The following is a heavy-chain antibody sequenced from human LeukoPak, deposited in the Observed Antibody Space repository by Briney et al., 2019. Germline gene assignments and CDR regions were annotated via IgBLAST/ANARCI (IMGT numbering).Heavy chain of an antibody. J-gene: IGHJ4*02. Sequence: GRSLRLSCAASGFTFSSYEMNWVRQAPGKGLEWVSYISSSGSNIYYADSVKGRFTISRDNAKNSLYLQMNSLRAEDTAVYYCARGWISDSFDYWGQGTLVTVSS. CDR2: ISSSGSNI. D-gene: IGHD5-12*01. CDR3: ARGWISDSFDY. V-gene: IGHV3-48*03. CDR1: GFTFSSYE.